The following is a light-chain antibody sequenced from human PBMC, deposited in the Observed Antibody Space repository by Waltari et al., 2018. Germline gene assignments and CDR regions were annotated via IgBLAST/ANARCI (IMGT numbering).Light chain of an antibody. CDR3: QQYNNWPLT. J-gene: IGKJ4*01. V-gene: IGKV3-15*01. CDR2: GAS. CDR1: QSVSSE. Sequence: ETVMTQSPGTLSVSPGDRVTLSCRASQSVSSELAWYQQKPGQTPRLLIYGASTRVTSIPARFSGSGSGTEFTLTISSLQSEDFAVYYCQQYNNWPLTFGGGTKVEIK.